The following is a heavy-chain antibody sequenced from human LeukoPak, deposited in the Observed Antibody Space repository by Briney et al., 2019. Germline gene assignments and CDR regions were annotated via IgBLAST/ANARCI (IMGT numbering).Heavy chain of an antibody. V-gene: IGHV4-31*03. J-gene: IGHJ4*02. Sequence: SETLSLTCTVSGGSISSGGYYWSWLRQHPGKGLEWIGYIYYSGSTYYNPSLKSRVTISVDTSKNQFSLKLSSVTAADTAVYYCARAAYSGSYHSDYWGQGTLVTVSS. CDR3: ARAAYSGSYHSDY. CDR2: IYYSGST. D-gene: IGHD1-26*01. CDR1: GGSISSGGYY.